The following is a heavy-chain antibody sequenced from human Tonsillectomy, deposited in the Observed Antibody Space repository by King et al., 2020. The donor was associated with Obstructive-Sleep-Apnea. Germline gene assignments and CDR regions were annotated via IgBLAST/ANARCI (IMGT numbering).Heavy chain of an antibody. D-gene: IGHD5-24*01. CDR3: ARDHRATIDY. V-gene: IGHV3-74*01. CDR2: INSDGSST. Sequence: VQLVEPGGGLVQPGGSLRLSCAASGFTFSSYWMHWVRQAPGKGLVWVSHINSDGSSTSYADSVKGRFTISRDNAKNTLYLQMNSLRAEDTAVYYCARDHRATIDYWGQGTLVTVSS. CDR1: GFTFSSYW. J-gene: IGHJ4*02.